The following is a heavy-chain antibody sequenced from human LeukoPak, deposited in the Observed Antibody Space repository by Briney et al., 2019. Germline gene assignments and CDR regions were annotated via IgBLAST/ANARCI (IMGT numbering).Heavy chain of an antibody. CDR1: GGSVSSGSYY. D-gene: IGHD1/OR15-1a*01. V-gene: IGHV4-61*01. CDR2: IYYSGNT. Sequence: SETLSLTCTVSGGSVSSGSYYWSWIRQPPGKGLEWIGYIYYSGNTNYNPSLKSRVTISVDTSKNQFSLKLSSVTAADTAVYYCARATLWRTGTPGQAVDIWGQGTMVTVSS. J-gene: IGHJ3*02. CDR3: ARATLWRTGTPGQAVDI.